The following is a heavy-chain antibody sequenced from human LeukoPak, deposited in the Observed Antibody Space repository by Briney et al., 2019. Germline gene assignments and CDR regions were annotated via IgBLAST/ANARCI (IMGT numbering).Heavy chain of an antibody. CDR1: GFTFSSYA. V-gene: IGHV3-23*01. CDR2: ISSSGAIT. Sequence: GGSLRLYCAASGFTFSSYAVSWVRQAPGQGLEWVSGISSSGAITHHADSVKGRFTISRDNSKNTVFLQMNSLRAEDTAIYHCARGGRTTSGFDPWGQGILVTVSS. D-gene: IGHD1/OR15-1a*01. J-gene: IGHJ5*02. CDR3: ARGGRTTSGFDP.